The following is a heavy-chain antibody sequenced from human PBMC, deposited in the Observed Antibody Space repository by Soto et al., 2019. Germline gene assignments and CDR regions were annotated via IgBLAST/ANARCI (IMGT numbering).Heavy chain of an antibody. CDR3: ARGTRKWCWKFHY. D-gene: IGHD2-15*01. Sequence: GWVLQPPGKGLEWIGEIYHSGSTNYNPSLKSRVSISVDKSKNQFSLKLSSVTAADTAVYYCARGTRKWCWKFHYWGQ. J-gene: IGHJ4*02. CDR2: IYHSGST. V-gene: IGHV4-4*02.